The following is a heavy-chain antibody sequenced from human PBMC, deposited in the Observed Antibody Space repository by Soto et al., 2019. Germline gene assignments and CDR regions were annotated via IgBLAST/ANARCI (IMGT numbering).Heavy chain of an antibody. V-gene: IGHV1-2*02. Sequence: GASVKVSCKASGYTLTGYYMHWVRQAPGQGLEWMGWINPNSGGTNYAQKFRGRATMTRDTSISTAYMELSRLRSDDTAVYYCATSIRYFDWTLDYWGQGTLVTVSS. D-gene: IGHD3-9*01. CDR2: INPNSGGT. J-gene: IGHJ4*02. CDR3: ATSIRYFDWTLDY. CDR1: GYTLTGYY.